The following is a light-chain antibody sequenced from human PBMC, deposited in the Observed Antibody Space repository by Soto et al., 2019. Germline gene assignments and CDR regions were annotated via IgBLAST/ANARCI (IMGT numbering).Light chain of an antibody. CDR1: QGISNF. V-gene: IGKV1-12*01. CDR2: AAS. Sequence: DIQMTQSPSSLSASVGDRVTIACRASQGISNFLAWYQQKAGKAPKLLIYAASTLQSGVPSRFSGSGSGTDFTLIISSLQPEDSATYYCQQAYSFPITFGQGTRLEIK. CDR3: QQAYSFPIT. J-gene: IGKJ5*01.